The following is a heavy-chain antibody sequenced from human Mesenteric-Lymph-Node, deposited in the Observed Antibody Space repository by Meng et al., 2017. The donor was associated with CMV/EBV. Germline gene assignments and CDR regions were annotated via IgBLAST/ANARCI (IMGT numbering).Heavy chain of an antibody. CDR2: INSAGGST. J-gene: IGHJ4*02. V-gene: IGHV3-23*01. Sequence: GESLKISCAASGFSFRTYAMSWVRQAPGKGLEWVSTINSAGGSTHDADSVKGRFIISRDNSRNTLYLQMNSLRAEDTAVYYCAKLGDFWSGYYPYFDWWGQGTLVTVSS. CDR1: GFSFRTYA. CDR3: AKLGDFWSGYYPYFDW. D-gene: IGHD3-3*01.